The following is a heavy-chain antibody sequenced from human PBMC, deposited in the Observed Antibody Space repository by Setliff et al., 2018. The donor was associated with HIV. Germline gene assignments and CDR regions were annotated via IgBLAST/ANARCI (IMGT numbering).Heavy chain of an antibody. Sequence: PGGSLRLSCAASGFTFSTYSMNWVRQAPGKGLEWVSSISSSSSYIYYADSVQGRFTISRDNAKNSLYLQMNSLRAEDTAVYYCARDQEHIIVVSATGNMPGYLHYYYMDVWGKGSTVTVSS. D-gene: IGHD2-2*01. CDR3: ARDQEHIIVVSATGNMPGYLHYYYMDV. CDR1: GFTFSTYS. J-gene: IGHJ6*03. V-gene: IGHV3-21*01. CDR2: ISSSSSYI.